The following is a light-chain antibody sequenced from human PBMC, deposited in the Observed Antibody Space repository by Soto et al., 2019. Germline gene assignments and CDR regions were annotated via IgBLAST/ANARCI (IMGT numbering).Light chain of an antibody. J-gene: IGKJ1*01. CDR3: QQYESPPLT. CDR1: QTVSSSY. V-gene: IGKV3-20*01. Sequence: EIVLTQSPGTLSLSPGERASLSCRASQTVSSSYLAWYQQKPGQAPRLLIYVASSRATGIPDRFSGSGSGTDFTLTIDRLEPEDFALYYCQQYESPPLTFGQGTKVEIK. CDR2: VAS.